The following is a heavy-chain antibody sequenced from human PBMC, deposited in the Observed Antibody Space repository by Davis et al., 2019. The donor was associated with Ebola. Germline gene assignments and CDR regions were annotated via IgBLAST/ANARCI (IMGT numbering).Heavy chain of an antibody. CDR3: AGGSYRNDAFDI. Sequence: MPSETLSLTCTVSGGSISSYYWSWIRQPPGKGLEWIGYIYYSGSTYYNPSLKSRVTISVDTSKNQFSLKLSSVTAADTAVYYCAGGSYRNDAFDIWGQGTMVTVSS. J-gene: IGHJ3*02. V-gene: IGHV4-59*04. D-gene: IGHD1-26*01. CDR2: IYYSGST. CDR1: GGSISSYY.